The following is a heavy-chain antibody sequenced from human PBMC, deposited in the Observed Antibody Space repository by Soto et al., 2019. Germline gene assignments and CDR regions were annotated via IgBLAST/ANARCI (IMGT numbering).Heavy chain of an antibody. CDR1: GGSISSSSYY. Sequence: PSETLSLTCTVSGGSISSSSYYWGWIRQPPGKGLEWIGYIYHSGSTYYNQSLKSRVTISVDRSKNQFSLKLSYVTAADTAVYYCARGMTTVTTFDYWGQGTLVT. V-gene: IGHV4-39*07. J-gene: IGHJ4*02. CDR2: IYHSGST. D-gene: IGHD4-17*01. CDR3: ARGMTTVTTFDY.